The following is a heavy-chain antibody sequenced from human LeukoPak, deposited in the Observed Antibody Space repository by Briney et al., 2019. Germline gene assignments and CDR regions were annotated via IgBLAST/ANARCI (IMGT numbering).Heavy chain of an antibody. Sequence: GGSLRLSCAASGFTFSNYWMNWVRQAPGKGLEWVAVISYDGSNKYYADSVKGRFTISRDNSKNTLYLQMNSLRAEDTAVYYCARDRVFKYLEHPYYYYYGMDVWGQGTTVTVSS. CDR1: GFTFSNYW. J-gene: IGHJ6*02. CDR3: ARDRVFKYLEHPYYYYYGMDV. V-gene: IGHV3-30-3*01. CDR2: ISYDGSNK. D-gene: IGHD1/OR15-1a*01.